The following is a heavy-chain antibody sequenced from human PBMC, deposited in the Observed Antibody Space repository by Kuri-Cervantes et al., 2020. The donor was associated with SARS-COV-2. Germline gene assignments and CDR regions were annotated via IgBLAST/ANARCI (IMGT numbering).Heavy chain of an antibody. Sequence: GESLKISCAASGFFLSSYNMNWVRQAPGRGLEWVSYISAGGGRIYYADSVKGRFTISRDNARNSLYLQMNSLRAEDTAVYYCARETPPTESYHDYWGQGTLVTVSS. V-gene: IGHV3-48*01. CDR3: ARETPPTESYHDY. D-gene: IGHD2-2*01. CDR2: ISAGGGRI. CDR1: GFFLSSYN. J-gene: IGHJ4*02.